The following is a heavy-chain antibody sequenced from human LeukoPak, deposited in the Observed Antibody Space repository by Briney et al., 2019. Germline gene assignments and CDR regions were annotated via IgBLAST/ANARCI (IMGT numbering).Heavy chain of an antibody. CDR1: GGSISSYY. J-gene: IGHJ5*02. CDR3: ARTGYSSSWAWFDP. D-gene: IGHD6-13*01. V-gene: IGHV4-59*01. CDR2: IYYSGST. Sequence: PSETLSLTCTVSGGSISSYYWSWLRQPPGKGLEWIGYIYYSGSTNYNPSLKSRVTISVDTSKNQFSLKLSSVTAADTAVYYCARTGYSSSWAWFDPWGQGTLVTVSS.